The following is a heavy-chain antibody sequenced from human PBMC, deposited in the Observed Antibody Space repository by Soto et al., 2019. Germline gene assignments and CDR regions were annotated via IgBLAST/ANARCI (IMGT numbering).Heavy chain of an antibody. D-gene: IGHD3-22*01. Sequence: GGSLRLSCAAPGFTFRGSDMHWVRQAPGKGLEWVAVIWFDGSKKHYADSVRGRFTISRDNSNNTLYLEMSSLRAEDTAVYYCARYYYDSSGYFDYWGQGTLVTVSS. CDR1: GFTFRGSD. J-gene: IGHJ4*02. CDR2: IWFDGSKK. CDR3: ARYYYDSSGYFDY. V-gene: IGHV3-33*03.